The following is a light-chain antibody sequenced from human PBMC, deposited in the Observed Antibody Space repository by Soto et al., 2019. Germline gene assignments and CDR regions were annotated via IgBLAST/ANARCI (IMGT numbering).Light chain of an antibody. Sequence: DIVMTQSPLSLPVTPGEPASISCRSSQSLLHSNGYNYFDWYLQKPGQSQQLLIYLGSNRASGVPDRCSGSGSGTDFTLKVSRVEAEDVGVYYSMQALQTPYTFGQGTKLEIK. CDR3: MQALQTPYT. CDR1: QSLLHSNGYNY. CDR2: LGS. V-gene: IGKV2-28*01. J-gene: IGKJ2*01.